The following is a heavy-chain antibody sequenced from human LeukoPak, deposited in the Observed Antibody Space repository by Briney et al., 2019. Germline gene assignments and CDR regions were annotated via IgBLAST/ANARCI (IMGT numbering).Heavy chain of an antibody. V-gene: IGHV3-30*04. CDR3: ARDHNGSGNYYATSYNFDY. Sequence: PGGSLRLSCAASGFTFSNYAIHWVRQAPGKGLEWVAIISYDGTNKYYADSVKGRFTISRDNSKNTLYLPMNSLRAEDTAVYYCARDHNGSGNYYATSYNFDYWGQGTLVTVSS. CDR2: ISYDGTNK. J-gene: IGHJ4*02. CDR1: GFTFSNYA. D-gene: IGHD3-10*01.